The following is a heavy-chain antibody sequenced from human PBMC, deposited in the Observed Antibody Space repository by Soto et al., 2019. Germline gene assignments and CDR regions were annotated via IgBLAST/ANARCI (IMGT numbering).Heavy chain of an antibody. CDR2: ISYDGSNK. V-gene: IGHV3-30*18. CDR3: AKGLRLGELSFYGMDV. D-gene: IGHD3-16*02. J-gene: IGHJ6*02. CDR1: GFTFSSYG. Sequence: GGSLRLSCAASGFTFSSYGMHWVRQAPGKGLEWVAVISYDGSNKYYADSVKGRFTISRDNSKNTLYLQMNSLRAEDTAVYYCAKGLRLGELSFYGMDVWGQGTTVTVSS.